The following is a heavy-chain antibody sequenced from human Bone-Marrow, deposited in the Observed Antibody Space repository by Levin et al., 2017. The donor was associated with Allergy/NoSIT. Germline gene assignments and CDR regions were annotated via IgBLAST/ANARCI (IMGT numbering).Heavy chain of an antibody. CDR1: GFTFRDYP. CDR3: TRYGGVIY. Sequence: LSLTCAASGFTFRDYPMSWVRQAPGKGLEWVSFISDSGGSTYYADSVKGRFTISRDNSQSTVYLQMNSLRAEDTAVYYCTRYGGVIYWGQGTLVTVSS. J-gene: IGHJ4*02. CDR2: ISDSGGST. V-gene: IGHV3-23*01. D-gene: IGHD3-16*01.